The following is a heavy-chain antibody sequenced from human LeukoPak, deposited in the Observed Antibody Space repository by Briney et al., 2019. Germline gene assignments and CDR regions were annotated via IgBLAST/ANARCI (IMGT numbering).Heavy chain of an antibody. D-gene: IGHD3-22*01. V-gene: IGHV3-23*01. Sequence: GGSLRLSCAASGFTFSSSAMNWVRQAPGKGLEWVSLITSDGRTYYADSVKGRFTISRDNSKNTLFLQMNSLRAEDTAVYYCAKMYYYVSSGYDAFDIWGQGTMVTVSS. CDR2: ITSDGRT. CDR3: AKMYYYVSSGYDAFDI. J-gene: IGHJ3*02. CDR1: GFTFSSSA.